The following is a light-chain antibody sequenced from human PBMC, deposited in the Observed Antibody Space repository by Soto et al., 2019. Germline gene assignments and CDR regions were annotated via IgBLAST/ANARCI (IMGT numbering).Light chain of an antibody. V-gene: IGKV1-39*01. CDR1: QTIDRS. CDR2: DAS. CDR3: QQSHSLPFT. J-gene: IGKJ3*01. Sequence: DVQMTQSPPSLSASVGDRVTITCRASQTIDRSLNWYQQKPGNPPNLLIYDASNLQSGVPSRFSGSGSRTDFTLTISSLQPDDFATYSCQQSHSLPFTFGPGTRVDIK.